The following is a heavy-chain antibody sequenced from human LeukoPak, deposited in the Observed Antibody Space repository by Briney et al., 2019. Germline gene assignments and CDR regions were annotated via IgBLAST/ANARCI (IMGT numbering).Heavy chain of an antibody. CDR3: ARQGGYSSPFSV. J-gene: IGHJ6*04. CDR1: GGSISSFY. V-gene: IGHV4-4*09. CDR2: IYTSGIT. D-gene: IGHD6-19*01. Sequence: SETLSLTCTVSGGSISSFYWTWIRQPPGKGLECIGYIYTSGITNYNPSLKSRVTISVDTSKDQFSLKLSSATAADTAVYYCARQGGYSSPFSVWGEGTTVTVSS.